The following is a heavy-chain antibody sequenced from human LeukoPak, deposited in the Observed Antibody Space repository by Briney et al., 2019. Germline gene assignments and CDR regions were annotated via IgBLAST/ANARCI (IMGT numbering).Heavy chain of an antibody. Sequence: ASVKVSFKASGYTFTSYAMHWVRQAPGQRLEWMGWINAGNGNTKYSQKFQGRVTITRDTSASTAYMELSSLRSEDTAVCYCARPLGPAPRNWFDPWGQGTLVTVSS. V-gene: IGHV1-3*01. J-gene: IGHJ5*02. D-gene: IGHD3-3*02. CDR3: ARPLGPAPRNWFDP. CDR2: INAGNGNT. CDR1: GYTFTSYA.